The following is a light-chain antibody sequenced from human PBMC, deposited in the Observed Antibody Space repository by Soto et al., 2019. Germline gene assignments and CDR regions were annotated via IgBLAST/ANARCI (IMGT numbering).Light chain of an antibody. CDR2: GAS. V-gene: IGKV1-39*01. Sequence: IQMTQSPSSMSASVGYRVTITCGASETISTYLNWYQQRSGKAPKILINGASILHSGVPSRFSGSQSATDFTLTISRLKTEDFATYYCQQRYTTPWTFCQGTKVDIK. CDR1: ETISTY. J-gene: IGKJ1*01. CDR3: QQRYTTPWT.